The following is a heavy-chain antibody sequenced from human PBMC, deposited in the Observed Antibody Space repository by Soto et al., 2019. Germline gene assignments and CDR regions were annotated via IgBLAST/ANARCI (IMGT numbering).Heavy chain of an antibody. J-gene: IGHJ4*02. CDR3: AKVVNYYDSSGYPDY. CDR1: GFTFSSYG. CDR2: ISYDGSNK. V-gene: IGHV3-30*18. Sequence: QVQLVESGGGVVQPGRSLRLSCAASGFTFSSYGMHWVRQAPGKGLEWVAVISYDGSNKYYADSVKGRFTISRDNSKNTLYLQMNSLRAEDTAVYYCAKVVNYYDSSGYPDYWGQGTLVTVSS. D-gene: IGHD3-22*01.